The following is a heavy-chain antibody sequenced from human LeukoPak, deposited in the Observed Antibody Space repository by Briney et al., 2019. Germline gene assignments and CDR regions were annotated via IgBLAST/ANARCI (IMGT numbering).Heavy chain of an antibody. CDR3: ARVVRDIVVVPAALDRFDY. J-gene: IGHJ4*02. CDR2: IYYTGST. D-gene: IGHD2-2*01. V-gene: IGHV4-30-4*08. Sequence: SETLSLTCTVSGGSISSGDSYWSWIRQPPGMGLECIGYIYYTGSTYYNPSLKSRVTISVDTSKNQFSLKLSSVTAADTAVYYCARVVRDIVVVPAALDRFDYWAREPWSPSPQ. CDR1: GGSISSGDSY.